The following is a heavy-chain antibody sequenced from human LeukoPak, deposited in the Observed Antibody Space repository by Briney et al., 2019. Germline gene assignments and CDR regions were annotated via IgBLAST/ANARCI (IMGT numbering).Heavy chain of an antibody. V-gene: IGHV5-51*01. CDR1: GYIFTNYW. Sequence: GESLKISCKGSGYIFTNYWIGWVRQMPGKGLEWMGIIFPGDSDTRYSPSFQGQVTISADKTISTAYLQWSSLQASDTAMYYCARLHNNAKMNFDYWGQGTLVTVSS. D-gene: IGHD1-1*01. CDR3: ARLHNNAKMNFDY. CDR2: IFPGDSDT. J-gene: IGHJ4*02.